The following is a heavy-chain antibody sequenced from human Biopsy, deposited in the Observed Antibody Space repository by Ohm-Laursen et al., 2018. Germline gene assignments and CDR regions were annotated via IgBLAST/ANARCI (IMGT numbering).Heavy chain of an antibody. Sequence: SVKVSCKASGGPSTNYAFSWVRQAPGQGLEWVGRIVPILGHLNYAQRFQGRVSITADKSTSYVYMELSRLTSGDTAVYYCAADADGYYTEFDYWGPGTLVTVS. CDR1: GGPSTNYA. V-gene: IGHV1-69*04. CDR2: IVPILGHL. D-gene: IGHD3-3*01. J-gene: IGHJ4*02. CDR3: AADADGYYTEFDY.